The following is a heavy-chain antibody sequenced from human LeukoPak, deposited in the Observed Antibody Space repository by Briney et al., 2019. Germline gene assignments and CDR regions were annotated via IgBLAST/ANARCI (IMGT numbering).Heavy chain of an antibody. Sequence: ASVKVSCKASGYTFSNSGISWVGQAPGQGLEWMGWISAYNGNTNYAQKLQGRVIMITDTSTSTAYMELRSLRSDDTAVYYCARDPPASMTPPDYWGQGTLVTVSS. J-gene: IGHJ4*02. V-gene: IGHV1-18*01. CDR2: ISAYNGNT. CDR1: GYTFSNSG. CDR3: ARDPPASMTPPDY. D-gene: IGHD2/OR15-2a*01.